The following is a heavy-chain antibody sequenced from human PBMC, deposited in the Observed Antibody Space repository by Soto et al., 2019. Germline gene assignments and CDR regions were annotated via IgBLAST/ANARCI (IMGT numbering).Heavy chain of an antibody. CDR1: GFTFSSYA. J-gene: IGHJ2*01. V-gene: IGHV3-30-3*01. CDR3: ARPLWRDDYNWGYFDL. Sequence: QVQLVESGGGVVQPGRSLRLSCAASGFTFSSYAMHWVRQAPGKGLEWVAVISYDGSNKYYADSVKGRFTISRDNSKNPLYLQVNSATSQDTAVYYCARPLWRDDYNWGYFDLWGRGTLVTVSS. D-gene: IGHD4-4*01. CDR2: ISYDGSNK.